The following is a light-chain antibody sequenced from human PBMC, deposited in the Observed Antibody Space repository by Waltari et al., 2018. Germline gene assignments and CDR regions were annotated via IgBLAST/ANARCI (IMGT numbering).Light chain of an antibody. CDR3: QSPSSSGSYHWL. J-gene: IGLJ3*02. Sequence: SYELTQPPSVAVSPGQTVRITCSGNTLSKEYTYWYQQKPGQAPILLIYQDTKRPSGSPERFSGSTSGTTVTLTITGVQAEDEAAYYCQSPSSSGSYHWLFGGGTKVTVL. CDR2: QDT. CDR1: TLSKEY. V-gene: IGLV3-25*03.